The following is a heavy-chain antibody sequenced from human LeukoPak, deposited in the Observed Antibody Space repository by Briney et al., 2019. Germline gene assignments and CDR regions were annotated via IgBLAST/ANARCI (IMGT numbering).Heavy chain of an antibody. Sequence: PSETLSLTCAVSGYSISSGYYWGWIRQPPGKGLEWIGYIYYSGSTYYNPSLKSRVTISVDTSKNQFSLKLSSVTAADTAVYYCARDFGYYDNTDYWGQGTLVTVSS. CDR2: IYYSGST. V-gene: IGHV4-38-2*02. D-gene: IGHD3-22*01. CDR1: GYSISSGYY. J-gene: IGHJ4*02. CDR3: ARDFGYYDNTDY.